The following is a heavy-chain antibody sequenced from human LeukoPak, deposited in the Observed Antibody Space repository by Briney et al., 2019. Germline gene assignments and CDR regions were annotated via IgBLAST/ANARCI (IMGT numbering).Heavy chain of an antibody. J-gene: IGHJ3*02. CDR1: GYSFTSYW. V-gene: IGHV5-51*01. D-gene: IGHD2-21*02. CDR3: ARVASMMTIVVVTLVRNEDAFDI. Sequence: GESLKISCKGSGYSFTSYWIGWVRQMPGKGLEWMGIIYPGDSDTRYSPSFQGQVTISADKSISTAYLQWSSLKASDTAMYYCARVASMMTIVVVTLVRNEDAFDIWGQGTMVTVSS. CDR2: IYPGDSDT.